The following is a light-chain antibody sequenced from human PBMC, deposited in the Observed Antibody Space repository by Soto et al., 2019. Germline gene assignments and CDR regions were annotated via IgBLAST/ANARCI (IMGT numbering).Light chain of an antibody. J-gene: IGLJ2*01. CDR3: SSFTNSGTVV. V-gene: IGLV2-14*01. CDR1: SSDVGGHNY. CDR2: EVN. Sequence: ALTQPASVSGSPGQSITISCTGTSSDVGGHNYVSWYQQHPGKAPKNMIYEVNNGPSGVSDRFSGSKSGNTASLTISGLQAEDEAYYYCSSFTNSGTVVFGGGTKLTVL.